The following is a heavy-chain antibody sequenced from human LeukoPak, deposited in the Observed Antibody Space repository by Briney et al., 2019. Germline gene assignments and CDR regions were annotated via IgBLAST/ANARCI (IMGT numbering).Heavy chain of an antibody. J-gene: IGHJ4*02. CDR1: GFTVSSNY. V-gene: IGHV3-66*01. Sequence: GGSLRLSCAASGFTVSSNYMSWVRQAPGKGLEWVSVIYSGGSTYYADSVKGRFTISRDNSKNTLYLQMNSLRAEDTAVYYCASDTQSRGWYQDYFDYWGQGTLVTVSS. CDR3: ASDTQSRGWYQDYFDY. CDR2: IYSGGST. D-gene: IGHD6-19*01.